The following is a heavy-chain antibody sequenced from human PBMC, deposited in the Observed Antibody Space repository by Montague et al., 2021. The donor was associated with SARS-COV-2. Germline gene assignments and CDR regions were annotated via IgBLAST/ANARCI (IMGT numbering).Heavy chain of an antibody. CDR2: IDWDDDK. Sequence: PALVKPTQTLTLTCTFSGFSLSTSGMCVSWIRQPPGKALEWLARIDWDDDKYYSTSLKTRLTISKDTSKNQVVLTMTNMAPVDTATYYCAWTSIPAAGTSLDYWGQGTLVTVSS. J-gene: IGHJ4*02. D-gene: IGHD6-13*01. CDR3: AWTSIPAAGTSLDY. V-gene: IGHV2-70*11. CDR1: GFSLSTSGMC.